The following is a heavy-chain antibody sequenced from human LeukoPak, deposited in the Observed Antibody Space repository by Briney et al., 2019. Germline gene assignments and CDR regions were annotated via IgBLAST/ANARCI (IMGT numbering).Heavy chain of an antibody. J-gene: IGHJ4*02. D-gene: IGHD1-26*01. V-gene: IGHV3-74*01. Sequence: PGGSLRLSCAASGFTFSSYAMHWVRQAPGKGLVWVAGISSDGSSTSYADSVKGRFTISRDNAKNTLYLQMNSLRAEDTAVYYCAREIVEYFDYWGQGTLVTVSS. CDR2: ISSDGSST. CDR1: GFTFSSYA. CDR3: AREIVEYFDY.